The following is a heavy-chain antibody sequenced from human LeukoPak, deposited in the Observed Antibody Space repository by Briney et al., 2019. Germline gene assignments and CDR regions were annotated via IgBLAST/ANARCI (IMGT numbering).Heavy chain of an antibody. CDR1: GFTFSSYE. V-gene: IGHV3-48*03. CDR2: ISNNGESI. J-gene: IGHJ4*02. D-gene: IGHD3-22*01. CDR3: ARNRYDSRGCAFDH. Sequence: PGGSLRLSCAASGFTFSSYEMNWVRQAPGKGLEWVSYISNNGESIFYADSVKGRFTISRDNAKNSLFLQMSSLRAGDTAVYYCARNRYDSRGCAFDHWGQGTLVTVSS.